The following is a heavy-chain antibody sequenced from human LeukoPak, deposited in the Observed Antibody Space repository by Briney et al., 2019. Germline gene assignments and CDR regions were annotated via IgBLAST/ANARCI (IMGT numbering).Heavy chain of an antibody. Sequence: SETLSLTCTVSGGSISSSSYYWGWIRQPPGKGLEWIGSIYYSGSTYYNPSLKSRVTISVDTSKNQFSLRVNSVTAADTAVYYCASPPSVVRSDSAFDIWGQGTMVTVSS. V-gene: IGHV4-39*07. CDR3: ASPPSVVRSDSAFDI. D-gene: IGHD2-15*01. CDR2: IYYSGST. J-gene: IGHJ3*02. CDR1: GGSISSSSYY.